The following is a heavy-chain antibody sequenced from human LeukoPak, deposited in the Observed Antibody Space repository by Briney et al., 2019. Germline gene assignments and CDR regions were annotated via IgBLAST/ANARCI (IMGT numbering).Heavy chain of an antibody. J-gene: IGHJ4*02. CDR2: INPSSGGT. V-gene: IGHV1-2*02. Sequence: GASVKVSCKASGYTFTGYYMHWVRQAPGQGLEWMGWINPSSGGTNYAQKFQGRVTMTRDTSISTAYMELSRLRSDDTAVYYCARGPAQADIDYWGQGTLVTVSS. CDR1: GYTFTGYY. D-gene: IGHD1-14*01. CDR3: ARGPAQADIDY.